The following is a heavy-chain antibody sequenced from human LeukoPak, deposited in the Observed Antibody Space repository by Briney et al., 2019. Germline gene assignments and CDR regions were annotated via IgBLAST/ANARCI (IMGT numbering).Heavy chain of an antibody. V-gene: IGHV4-39*07. Sequence: PSETLSLTCTVSGGSISSSSYYWSWIRQPPGKGLEWIGEINHSGSTNYNPSLKSRVTISVDTSKNQFSLKLSSVTAADTAVYYCARAVHDPVLWFGELPLVYYFDYWGQGTLVTVSS. D-gene: IGHD3-10*01. CDR1: GGSISSSSYY. CDR3: ARAVHDPVLWFGELPLVYYFDY. CDR2: INHSGST. J-gene: IGHJ4*02.